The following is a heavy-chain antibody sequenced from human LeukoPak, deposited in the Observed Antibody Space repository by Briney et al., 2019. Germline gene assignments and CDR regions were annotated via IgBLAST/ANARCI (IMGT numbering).Heavy chain of an antibody. J-gene: IGHJ4*02. Sequence: GGSLRLSCAASGFTFDDYTMHWVRQAPGKGLEWVSLISWDGGSTYYADSVNGRFTISRDNSKNSLYLQMNSLRTEDTALYYCAKGYSSSEYSSGWSIDYWGQGTLVTVSS. CDR1: GFTFDDYT. CDR3: AKGYSSSEYSSGWSIDY. V-gene: IGHV3-43*01. D-gene: IGHD6-19*01. CDR2: ISWDGGST.